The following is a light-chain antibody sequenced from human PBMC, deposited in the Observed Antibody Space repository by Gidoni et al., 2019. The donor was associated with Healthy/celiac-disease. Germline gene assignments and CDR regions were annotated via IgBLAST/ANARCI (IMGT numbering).Light chain of an antibody. CDR3: QSLRL. V-gene: IGKV1-27*01. Sequence: TITCRASQGISNYLAWYQQKPGKVPKLLIYAASTLQSGVPSRFSGSGSGTDFTLTISSLQPEDVATYYCQSLRLFGPGTKVDIK. CDR2: AAS. J-gene: IGKJ3*01. CDR1: QGISNY.